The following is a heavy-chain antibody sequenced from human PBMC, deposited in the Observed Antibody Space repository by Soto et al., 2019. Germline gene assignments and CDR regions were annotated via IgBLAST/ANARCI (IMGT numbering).Heavy chain of an antibody. D-gene: IGHD1-26*01. J-gene: IGHJ6*02. Sequence: GGSLRLSWAASGFTVSSNYMSWVRQAPGKGLEGGSVIYSGGSTYYADSVKGRFTISRDNSKNTLYLQMNSPRAEDTAVYYCARGRSGSYPRHGMEVWGQGTTVTVSS. V-gene: IGHV3-53*01. CDR1: GFTVSSNY. CDR2: IYSGGST. CDR3: ARGRSGSYPRHGMEV.